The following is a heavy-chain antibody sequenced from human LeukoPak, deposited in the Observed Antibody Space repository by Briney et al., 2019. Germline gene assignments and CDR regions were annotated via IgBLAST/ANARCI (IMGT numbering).Heavy chain of an antibody. V-gene: IGHV1-2*02. D-gene: IGHD6-13*01. CDR2: INPDSGGT. J-gene: IGHJ4*02. CDR3: ARGFSSWYLSTYYLEY. Sequence: GASVKVSCKASGYTFTGYYMHWVRQVPGQALEWRGWINPDSGGTNYAQKFQGRVTMTRDTSITTAYMELSRLRSDDTVVYYCARGFSSWYLSTYYLEYCGKGTPVTVSS. CDR1: GYTFTGYY.